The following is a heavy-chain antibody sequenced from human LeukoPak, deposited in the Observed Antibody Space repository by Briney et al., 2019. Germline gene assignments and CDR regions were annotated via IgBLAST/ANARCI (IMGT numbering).Heavy chain of an antibody. Sequence: ASVKVSCKASGYTFTSYAMHWVRQAPGQRLEWMGWINAGNGNTKYSQKFQGRVTMTRDTSTSTVYMELSSLRSEDTAVYYCARLSSNTNRHVSWINWFDPWGQGTLVTVSS. V-gene: IGHV1-3*01. J-gene: IGHJ5*02. CDR2: INAGNGNT. D-gene: IGHD6-13*01. CDR3: ARLSSNTNRHVSWINWFDP. CDR1: GYTFTSYA.